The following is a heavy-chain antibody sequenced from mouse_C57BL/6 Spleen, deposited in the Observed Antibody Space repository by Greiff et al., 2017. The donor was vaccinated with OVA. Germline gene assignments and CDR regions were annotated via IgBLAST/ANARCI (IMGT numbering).Heavy chain of an antibody. CDR2: INPYNGGT. Sequence: EVQLQQSGPVLVKPGASVKMSCKASGYTFTDYYMNWVKQSHGKSLEWIGVINPYNGGTSYNQKFKGKATLTVDKSSSTAYMELNILTSEDSAVYDCARSLYYDYPAWFAYWGKGTLVTVSA. J-gene: IGHJ3*01. V-gene: IGHV1-19*01. CDR1: GYTFTDYY. D-gene: IGHD2-4*01. CDR3: ARSLYYDYPAWFAY.